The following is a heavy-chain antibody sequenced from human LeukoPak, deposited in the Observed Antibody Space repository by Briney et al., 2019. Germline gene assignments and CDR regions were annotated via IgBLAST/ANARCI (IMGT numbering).Heavy chain of an antibody. V-gene: IGHV3-74*01. J-gene: IGHJ4*02. Sequence: GGSLRLSCAASGFTFSSYWMHWVRQAPGKGLVWVSRINSDGSRASYADSVKGRFTISRDNAKNTLYLQMNSLRAEDTAVYYCARGPMVRTNLFDYWGQGTLVTVSS. CDR2: INSDGSRA. D-gene: IGHD3-10*01. CDR1: GFTFSSYW. CDR3: ARGPMVRTNLFDY.